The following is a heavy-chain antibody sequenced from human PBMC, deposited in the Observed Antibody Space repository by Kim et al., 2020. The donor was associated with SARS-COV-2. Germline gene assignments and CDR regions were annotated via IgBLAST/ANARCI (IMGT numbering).Heavy chain of an antibody. CDR2: ISSSSSYI. J-gene: IGHJ3*02. CDR3: ARDTLLHTDYYDSSGYLRGAFVI. Sequence: GGSLRLSCAASGFTFSSYSMHWVRQAPGKGLEWVASISSSSSYIYYADSVKGRFTISRDNAKNSLYLQMNSLRAEDTAVYYCARDTLLHTDYYDSSGYLRGAFVIWGQGTMVTLSS. CDR1: GFTFSSYS. D-gene: IGHD3-22*01. V-gene: IGHV3-21*01.